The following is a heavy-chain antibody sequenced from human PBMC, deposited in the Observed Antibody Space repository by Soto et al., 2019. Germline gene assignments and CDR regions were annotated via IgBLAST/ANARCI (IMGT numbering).Heavy chain of an antibody. V-gene: IGHV3-73*01. CDR1: GFTFSDSS. Sequence: GGSLRLSCAASGFTFSDSSMHWVRQTSGKGLEWVGRIKNKANNDATAYAASVNGRFTISRDDAKNTAYLQMNSLKIEDTAVYYCSPGVDYWGQGTPVTVSS. J-gene: IGHJ4*02. CDR2: IKNKANNDAT. CDR3: SPGVDY.